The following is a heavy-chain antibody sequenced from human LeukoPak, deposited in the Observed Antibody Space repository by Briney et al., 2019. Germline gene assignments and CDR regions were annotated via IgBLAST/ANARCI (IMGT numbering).Heavy chain of an antibody. CDR1: GFTVSSNY. CDR3: ARLASRSY. V-gene: IGHV3-53*01. D-gene: IGHD6-6*01. J-gene: IGHJ4*02. CDR2: IYSGGPT. Sequence: GGSLRLSCVVSGFTVSSNYMSWVRQAPGKGLEWVSVIYSGGPTNYGDTVKGRFTISRDNSKNTVYLQMNSLRVEDTAVYYCARLASRSYWGQGTRVTVSS.